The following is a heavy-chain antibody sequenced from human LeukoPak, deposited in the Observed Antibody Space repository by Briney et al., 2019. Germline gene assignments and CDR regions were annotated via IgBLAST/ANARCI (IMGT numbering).Heavy chain of an antibody. CDR2: IRYDASDK. J-gene: IGHJ5*02. CDR3: AKDGGHWEFDA. Sequence: GGSLRLSCAASGFTFSSYGMHWVRQAPGKGLEWVAFIRYDASDKYYTDSVRGRFTISRDNSKNTLYLQMNSLRAEDTAVYYCAKDGGHWEFDAWGQGTLVTVSS. V-gene: IGHV3-30*02. CDR1: GFTFSSYG. D-gene: IGHD3-16*01.